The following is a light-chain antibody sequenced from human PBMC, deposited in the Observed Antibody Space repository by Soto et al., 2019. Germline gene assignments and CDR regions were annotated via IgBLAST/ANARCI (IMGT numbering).Light chain of an antibody. Sequence: EIVLTQSPGTLSLSPGERATLSCRASQSVRSSNLAWYQQKPGQAPRLLIYGASSRATGIPHRFSGSGSGTAFTLTISRLEPEDFAVYYCQQYGSSPSTFGQGPKVEIK. J-gene: IGKJ1*01. V-gene: IGKV3-20*01. CDR1: QSVRSSN. CDR2: GAS. CDR3: QQYGSSPST.